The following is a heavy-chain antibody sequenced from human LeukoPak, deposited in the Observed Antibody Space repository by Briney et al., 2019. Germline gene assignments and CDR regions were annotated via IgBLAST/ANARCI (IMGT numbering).Heavy chain of an antibody. Sequence: ASVKVSCKASGGTFSSYAISWVRQAPGQGLEWMGWINPNSGGTNYAQKFQGRVTMTRDTSISTAYMELSWLRSDDTAVYYCARESTSSGGTDYWGQGTLVTVSS. D-gene: IGHD6-19*01. CDR2: INPNSGGT. CDR1: GGTFSSYA. V-gene: IGHV1-2*02. J-gene: IGHJ4*02. CDR3: ARESTSSGGTDY.